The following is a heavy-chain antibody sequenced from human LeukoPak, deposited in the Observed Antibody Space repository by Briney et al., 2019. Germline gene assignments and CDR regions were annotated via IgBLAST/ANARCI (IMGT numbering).Heavy chain of an antibody. Sequence: EPLSLTCAVHGGSFSGYYWSWIRQPPGKGLGWIGEINHSGGTNYNPSLKSRVTISVDTSKSQFSLKLSSVTAADMAVYYWARRRVVVVAATVPSLKRYWYFDLGGRGTLVTVSS. J-gene: IGHJ2*01. V-gene: IGHV4-34*01. CDR1: GGSFSGYY. CDR3: ARRRVVVVAATVPSLKRYWYFDL. CDR2: INHSGGT. D-gene: IGHD2-15*01.